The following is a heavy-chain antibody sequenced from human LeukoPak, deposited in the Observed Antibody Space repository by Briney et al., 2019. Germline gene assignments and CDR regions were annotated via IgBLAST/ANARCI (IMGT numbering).Heavy chain of an antibody. V-gene: IGHV3-23*01. Sequence: GGSLRLFCAASGFTFRNYVMSWVRQAPGKGPEWVSAIGASGGNTYYADSVKGRFTISRDNSKNTLYLQMSSLRVEDTDLYYCAKTSDAGFDPWGQGTLVTVSS. CDR2: IGASGGNT. CDR3: AKTSDAGFDP. J-gene: IGHJ5*02. CDR1: GFTFRNYV.